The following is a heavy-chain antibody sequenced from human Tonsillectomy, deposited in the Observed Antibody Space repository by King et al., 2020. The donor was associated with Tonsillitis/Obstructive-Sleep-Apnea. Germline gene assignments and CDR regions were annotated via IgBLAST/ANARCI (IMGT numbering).Heavy chain of an antibody. J-gene: IGHJ4*02. D-gene: IGHD2-2*01. CDR2: ISSNNITV. Sequence: VQLVESGGGLVQPGGSLRLSCAASGCTFSSYSMNWVRLAPGKGLEWVSYISSNNITVYYADYLKGRFTISRDNAKNSLYLQMNSLRDEDTAVYYCARLRYCSRASCYEGFDYWGQGTLVTVSS. V-gene: IGHV3-48*02. CDR1: GCTFSSYS. CDR3: ARLRYCSRASCYEGFDY.